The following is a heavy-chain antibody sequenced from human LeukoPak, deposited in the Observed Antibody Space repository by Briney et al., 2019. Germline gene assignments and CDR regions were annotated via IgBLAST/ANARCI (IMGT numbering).Heavy chain of an antibody. V-gene: IGHV4-59*01. Sequence: KTSETLSLTCTVSGGSISGYYWSWIRQPPGKGLEWIGYIYGSGSTDYNPSLKSRVTMSVDTSKNQFSLKLNSVTAADTAVYYCARSLAAAGDSWGQGTLVTVSS. CDR3: ARSLAAAGDS. CDR2: IYGSGST. D-gene: IGHD6-13*01. J-gene: IGHJ4*02. CDR1: GGSISGYY.